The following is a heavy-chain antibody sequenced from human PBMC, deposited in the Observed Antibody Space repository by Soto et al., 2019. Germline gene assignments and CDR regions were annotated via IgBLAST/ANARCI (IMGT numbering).Heavy chain of an antibody. CDR3: ARDGSGYYYGSFDY. CDR2: INPSRGTT. Sequence: GASVKVSCKASGYTFTSYHVHCVRQAPGRGLELMGIINPSRGTTSYAQKFQGRVTMTMDTSASTVYMEVSSLRSEDTAMYYCARDGSGYYYGSFDYWGQGTLVTVSS. D-gene: IGHD3-22*01. V-gene: IGHV1-46*01. CDR1: GYTFTSYH. J-gene: IGHJ4*02.